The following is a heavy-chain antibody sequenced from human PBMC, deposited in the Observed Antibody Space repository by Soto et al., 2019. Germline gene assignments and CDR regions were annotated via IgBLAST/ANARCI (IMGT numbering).Heavy chain of an antibody. Sequence: SETLSLTCIVSGGSVSSSSYYWDWIRQPPGKGLEWIGSIYYSGSTNYNPSLKSRVTISVDTSKNQFSLKLTSVTAADTAVYYCARSNSGYYKWFDPWGQGTLVTVSS. CDR3: ARSNSGYYKWFDP. D-gene: IGHD3-22*01. J-gene: IGHJ5*02. CDR1: GGSVSSSSYY. V-gene: IGHV4-39*01. CDR2: IYYSGST.